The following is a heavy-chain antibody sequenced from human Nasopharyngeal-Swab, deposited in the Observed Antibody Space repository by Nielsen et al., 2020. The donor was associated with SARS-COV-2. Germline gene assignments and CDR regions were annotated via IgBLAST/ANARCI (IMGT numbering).Heavy chain of an antibody. CDR2: ISYDGSNK. CDR3: AKEGIYDFWSGPQGPFDY. J-gene: IGHJ4*02. V-gene: IGHV3-30*18. D-gene: IGHD3-3*01. Sequence: GESLKISCAASGFTFSSYGMHWVRQAPGKGLEWVAVISYDGSNKYYAESVKGRFTISRDNSKNTLYLQMNSLRAEDTAVYYCAKEGIYDFWSGPQGPFDYWGQGTLVTVSS. CDR1: GFTFSSYG.